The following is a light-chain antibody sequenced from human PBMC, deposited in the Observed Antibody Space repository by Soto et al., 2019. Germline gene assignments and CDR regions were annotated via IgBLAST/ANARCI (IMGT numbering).Light chain of an antibody. V-gene: IGLV2-14*03. Sequence: QSALTQPASVSGSPGQSITISCTGTSSDVGGYNYVSWYQQPPGKAPKLIIYEVSNRPSGVSSRFSGSESGNTASLTISGLQAEDEADYYCISFTTISTYVFGTGTKLTVL. CDR1: SSDVGGYNY. J-gene: IGLJ1*01. CDR3: ISFTTISTYV. CDR2: EVS.